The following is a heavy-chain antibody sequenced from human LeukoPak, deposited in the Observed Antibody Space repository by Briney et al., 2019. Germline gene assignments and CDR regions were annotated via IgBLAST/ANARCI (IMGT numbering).Heavy chain of an antibody. D-gene: IGHD3-10*01. CDR1: GGSVSSDTYY. CDR2: ISYNGAS. Sequence: SETLSLTCTVSGGSVSSDTYYWSWIRQPPGKGLAWIGYISYNGASNYNPSLKSRVTMSVDTSKNQFSLKLSSVIAADTAVYYFARSYGSRSYYPFDPWGQGTLVTVSS. CDR3: ARSYGSRSYYPFDP. J-gene: IGHJ5*02. V-gene: IGHV4-61*01.